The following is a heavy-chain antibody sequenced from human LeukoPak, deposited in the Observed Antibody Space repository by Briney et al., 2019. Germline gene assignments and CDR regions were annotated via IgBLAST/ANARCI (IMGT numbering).Heavy chain of an antibody. CDR3: ANSIIWVGATWLERAFDI. Sequence: SQTLSLTCAVSGGSISSGSYYWSWIRQPAGKGLEWIGRSYTSGSTNYNSSLKSQVTLSVATSKNQFTLKLSSVTAAETAVYYGANSIIWVGATWLERAFDIWGQGTMVTVSS. CDR2: SYTSGST. V-gene: IGHV4-61*02. J-gene: IGHJ3*02. CDR1: GGSISSGSYY. D-gene: IGHD1-26*01.